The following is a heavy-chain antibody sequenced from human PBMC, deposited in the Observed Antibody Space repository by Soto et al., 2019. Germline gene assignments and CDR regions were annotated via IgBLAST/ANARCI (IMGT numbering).Heavy chain of an antibody. V-gene: IGHV5-51*01. Sequence: PGESVKISCTGSGYSFTSYWIGWVRQMPGKGLEWMGIIYPGDSDTRYSPSFQGQVTISADKSISTAYLQWSSLKASDTAMYYCARRGGQXYDFWSGYYGYYYGMDVWGQGTTVTVSS. CDR3: ARRGGQXYDFWSGYYGYYYGMDV. D-gene: IGHD3-3*01. CDR1: GYSFTSYW. CDR2: IYPGDSDT. J-gene: IGHJ6*02.